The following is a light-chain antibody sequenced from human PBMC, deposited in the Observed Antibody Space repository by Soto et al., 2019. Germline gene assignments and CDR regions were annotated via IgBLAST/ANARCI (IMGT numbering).Light chain of an antibody. Sequence: AIQMTQSPSSLSASVGDRVAISCRASQDIRNTLAWYQQKPGEAPKLLIYDASSLESGVPSRFSGSGSGTEFTLTISSLQPDDLATYYCQQYNLYWTFGQGTKVDIK. V-gene: IGKV1-13*02. CDR1: QDIRNT. J-gene: IGKJ1*01. CDR3: QQYNLYWT. CDR2: DAS.